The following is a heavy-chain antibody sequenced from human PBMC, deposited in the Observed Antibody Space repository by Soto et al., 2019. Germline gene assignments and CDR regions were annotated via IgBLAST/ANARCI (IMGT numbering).Heavy chain of an antibody. Sequence: GGSLRLSCAASGFTFSSYGMHWVRQAPGKGLEWVAVISYDGSNKYYADSVKGRFTISRDNSKNTLYLQMNSLRAEDTAVYYCAKATDTAMEGYYYYYMDVWGKGTTVTVSS. CDR1: GFTFSSYG. V-gene: IGHV3-30*18. D-gene: IGHD5-18*01. CDR2: ISYDGSNK. J-gene: IGHJ6*03. CDR3: AKATDTAMEGYYYYYMDV.